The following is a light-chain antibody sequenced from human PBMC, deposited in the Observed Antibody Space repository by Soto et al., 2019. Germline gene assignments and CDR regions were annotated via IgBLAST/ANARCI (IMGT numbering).Light chain of an antibody. CDR2: GAS. J-gene: IGKJ1*01. V-gene: IGKV3-15*01. Sequence: EIVMTQSPATLSVSPGERATLSCRASQSVSSKYFSWYQQIPGQAPRLLIYGASTRATGIPARFSGSGSGTEFTLTISSLQSEDFAVYYCQQYNDWPPWTFGQGTKVDIK. CDR3: QQYNDWPPWT. CDR1: QSVSSKY.